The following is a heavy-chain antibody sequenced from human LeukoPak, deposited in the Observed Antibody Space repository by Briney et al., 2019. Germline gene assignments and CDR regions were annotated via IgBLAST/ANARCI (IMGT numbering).Heavy chain of an antibody. CDR3: ARIRDGYNDAYDI. CDR2: INPGGDNT. J-gene: IGHJ3*02. CDR1: GYPFTNYY. D-gene: IGHD5-24*01. V-gene: IGHV1-46*01. Sequence: ASVKVSFKASGYPFTNYYIHWVRQAPGQGLEWMGLINPGGDNTDYAQNFQGRVTMTRDTSTSTVYMGLSSLRSEDTAVYYCARIRDGYNDAYDIWGQGTMVTVSS.